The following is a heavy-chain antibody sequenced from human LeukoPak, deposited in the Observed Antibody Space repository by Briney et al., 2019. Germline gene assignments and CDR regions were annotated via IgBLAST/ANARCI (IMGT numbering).Heavy chain of an antibody. Sequence: SETLSLTCTVSGDSISSGSYYWSWIRQPAGEGLEWIGRIYSSGRTHYSPSLKSRVAISVDTSKNRFSLRLSSVTAADTAVYYCARDTSGYDWNYYYYMDVWGKGTTVTISS. J-gene: IGHJ6*03. V-gene: IGHV4-61*02. CDR1: GDSISSGSYY. CDR3: ARDTSGYDWNYYYYMDV. CDR2: IYSSGRT. D-gene: IGHD5-12*01.